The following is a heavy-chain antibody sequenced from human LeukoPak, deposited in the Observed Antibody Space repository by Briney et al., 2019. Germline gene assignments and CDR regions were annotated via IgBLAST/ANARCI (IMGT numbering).Heavy chain of an antibody. Sequence: PGASVKVSCKASGYTFTSYGISWVRQTPGQGLEWMGWINPYNGNTNYAQKLQGRVTMTTDTSTSTAYMELRSLRSDDTAVYYCARDYDILTGSGYWGQGTLVTVSS. V-gene: IGHV1-18*01. J-gene: IGHJ4*02. CDR3: ARDYDILTGSGY. D-gene: IGHD3-9*01. CDR2: INPYNGNT. CDR1: GYTFTSYG.